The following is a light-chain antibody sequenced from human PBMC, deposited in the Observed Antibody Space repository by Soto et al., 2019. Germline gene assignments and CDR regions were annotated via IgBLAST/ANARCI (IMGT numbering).Light chain of an antibody. CDR1: SSDVGSYNL. J-gene: IGLJ2*01. CDR2: EGS. Sequence: QSALTQPASVSGSPGQSIIISCTGTSSDVGSYNLVSWYQQHPGKAPKLMIYEGSKRPSGVSNRFSGSKSDNTASLTISGLQAEDEADYYCCSYAATGTLLFGGGTKLTVL. CDR3: CSYAATGTLL. V-gene: IGLV2-23*01.